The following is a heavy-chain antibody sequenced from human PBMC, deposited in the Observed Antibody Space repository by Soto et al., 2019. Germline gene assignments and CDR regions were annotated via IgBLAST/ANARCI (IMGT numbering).Heavy chain of an antibody. Sequence: QLQLQESGPGLVKPSETLSLTCTVSGGSISSSGYYWGWIRQPPGKGLDFIGSIYYSGSTYYNPSLKNRGTISVDTPRSQFSLKLSSVTAADTAVYYCARGYCDSTTCYATGYFDLWGRGTLVTVSS. CDR2: IYYSGST. D-gene: IGHD2-2*01. CDR3: ARGYCDSTTCYATGYFDL. V-gene: IGHV4-39*01. J-gene: IGHJ2*01. CDR1: GGSISSSGYY.